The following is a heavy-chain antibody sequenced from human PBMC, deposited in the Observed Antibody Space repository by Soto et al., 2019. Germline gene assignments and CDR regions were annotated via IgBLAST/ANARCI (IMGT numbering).Heavy chain of an antibody. D-gene: IGHD2-8*01. CDR3: ARGKYCTNGACYFYDH. CDR2: IYPGDSDT. J-gene: IGHJ4*02. CDR1: GYSFSTSW. V-gene: IGHV5-51*01. Sequence: LGESLKISCNGSGYSFSTSWIAWVRQMPGKGLEWMGIIYPGDSDTRYTPSFQGQVTISVDKSVSTAYLQWSSLKASDTAMYYCARGKYCTNGACYFYDHWGQGTLVTVSS.